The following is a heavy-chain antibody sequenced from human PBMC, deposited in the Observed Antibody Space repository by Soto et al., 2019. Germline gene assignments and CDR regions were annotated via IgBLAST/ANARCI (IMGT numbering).Heavy chain of an antibody. CDR2: IYWDDDQ. CDR3: AHTAFGSGSYHSFDY. Sequence: QITLKESGPTLVKPTQTLTLTCTFSGFSLNTSGVGVGWIRQPPGKALEWLALIYWDDDQRYSPSLKSRLTIXXDXSXXQVVLTMTNMDPVDTATYYCAHTAFGSGSYHSFDYWGQGTLVTVSS. CDR1: GFSLNTSGVG. J-gene: IGHJ4*02. V-gene: IGHV2-5*02. D-gene: IGHD3-10*01.